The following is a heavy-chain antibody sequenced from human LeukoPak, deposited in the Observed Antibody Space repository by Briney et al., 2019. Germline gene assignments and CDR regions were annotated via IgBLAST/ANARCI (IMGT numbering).Heavy chain of an antibody. CDR3: AKDSRIGYYFDY. CDR2: ISGSGGST. V-gene: IGHV3-23*01. J-gene: IGHJ4*02. Sequence: GGTLRLSCAASGFTFSSYAMSWVRQAPGKGLEWVSAISGSGGSTYYADSVKGRFTISRDNSKNTLYLQMNSLRAEDTAVYYCAKDSRIGYYFDYWGQGTLVTVSS. CDR1: GFTFSSYA. D-gene: IGHD6-13*01.